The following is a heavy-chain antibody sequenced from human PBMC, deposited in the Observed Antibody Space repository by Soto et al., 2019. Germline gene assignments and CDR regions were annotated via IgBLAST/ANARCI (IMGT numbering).Heavy chain of an antibody. D-gene: IGHD6-13*01. J-gene: IGHJ5*02. CDR1: GGSISSGDYY. Sequence: PSETLSLTCTVSGGSISSGDYYWSWIRQPPGKGLEWIGYIYYSGSTYYNPSLKSRVTISVDTSKNQFSLKLSSVTAADTAVYYCARAIAAAGTGGVSWFDPWGQGTLVTVSS. CDR2: IYYSGST. CDR3: ARAIAAAGTGGVSWFDP. V-gene: IGHV4-30-4*01.